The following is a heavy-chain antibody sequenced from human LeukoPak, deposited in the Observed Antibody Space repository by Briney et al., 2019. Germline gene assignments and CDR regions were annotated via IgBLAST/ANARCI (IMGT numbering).Heavy chain of an antibody. Sequence: SQTLPLTCTVSSGSINSDGYYWSWIRQPAGEGLEWIGRVYSTGSANYSPSLESRVIISIDTSKNQFFLRLSSVTAADTAVYYCARVYRRDGYNYDGFDIWGQGTMVTVS. V-gene: IGHV4-61*02. D-gene: IGHD5-24*01. CDR1: SGSINSDGYY. CDR2: VYSTGSA. J-gene: IGHJ3*02. CDR3: ARVYRRDGYNYDGFDI.